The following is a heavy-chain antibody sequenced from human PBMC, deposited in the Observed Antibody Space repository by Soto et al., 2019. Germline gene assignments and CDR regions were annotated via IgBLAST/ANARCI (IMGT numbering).Heavy chain of an antibody. J-gene: IGHJ4*02. V-gene: IGHV4-30-4*01. Sequence: SQNRSLTSTVSAGIISPGRYYGSCIRHPPRKGLEWIGYIYYSGSTYYNPSLKSRVTISVDTSKNQFSLKLSSVTAADTAVYYCAIGSYYYDSSDYYPYCGQGTLDIVSS. CDR2: IYYSGST. CDR3: AIGSYYYDSSDYYPY. D-gene: IGHD3-22*01. CDR1: AGIISPGRYY.